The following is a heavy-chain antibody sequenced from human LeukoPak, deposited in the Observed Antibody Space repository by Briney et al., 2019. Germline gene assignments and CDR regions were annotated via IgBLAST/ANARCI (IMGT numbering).Heavy chain of an antibody. CDR1: GGSISSGRYY. V-gene: IGHV4-61*02. Sequence: SETLSLTCTVSGGSISSGRYYWGWIRQPAGKGLEWIGRIYTSGSINYNPSLKSRVTISVDTSKNQFSLKLSSVTAADTAVYYCARDAHSSGWYYFDYWGQGTLVTVSS. CDR3: ARDAHSSGWYYFDY. J-gene: IGHJ4*02. D-gene: IGHD6-19*01. CDR2: IYTSGSI.